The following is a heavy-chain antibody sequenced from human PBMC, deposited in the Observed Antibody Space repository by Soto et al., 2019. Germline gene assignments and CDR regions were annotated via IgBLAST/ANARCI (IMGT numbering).Heavy chain of an antibody. CDR2: ISGSGGST. D-gene: IGHD7-27*01. J-gene: IGHJ6*02. V-gene: IGHV3-23*01. CDR1: GFTFSSYA. CDR3: AKDHEPNWAYYYYYGMDV. Sequence: GGSLRLSCAASGFTFSSYAMSWVRQAPGKGLEWVSAISGSGGSTYYADSVKGRFTISRDNSKNTLYLQMNSLRAEDTAVYYCAKDHEPNWAYYYYYGMDVWGQGTTVTVSS.